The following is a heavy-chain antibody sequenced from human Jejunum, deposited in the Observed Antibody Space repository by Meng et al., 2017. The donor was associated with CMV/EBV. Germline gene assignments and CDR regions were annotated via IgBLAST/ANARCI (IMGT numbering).Heavy chain of an antibody. CDR1: GSISSSSVYY. CDR2: IDYSGST. Sequence: GSISSSSVYYWAWIRQPPGKGLAWIGTIDYSGSTYYNPSLKSRVTISIDTSTNQFSLKLRSVTAADTAVYYCVRRADCGGDCYRFDYWGQGSLVTVSS. V-gene: IGHV4-39*01. J-gene: IGHJ4*02. D-gene: IGHD2-21*02. CDR3: VRRADCGGDCYRFDY.